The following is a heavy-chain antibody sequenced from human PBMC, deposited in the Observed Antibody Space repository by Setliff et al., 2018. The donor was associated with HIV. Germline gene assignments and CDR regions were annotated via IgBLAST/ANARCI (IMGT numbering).Heavy chain of an antibody. V-gene: IGHV3-23*01. Sequence: ASETLSLSCAASEFTFRSYAMNWVRQAPGKGLEWVSVITGSGESTYYADSVKGRFIISRDNSKNTLYLEMNSLRVEDTAVYYCVRTIGNWGPGNHWGQGTLVTVSS. D-gene: IGHD3-10*01. CDR2: ITGSGEST. J-gene: IGHJ5*02. CDR3: VRTIGNWGPGNH. CDR1: EFTFRSYA.